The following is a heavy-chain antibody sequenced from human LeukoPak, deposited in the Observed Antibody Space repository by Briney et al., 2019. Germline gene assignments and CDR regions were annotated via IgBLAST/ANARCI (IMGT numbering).Heavy chain of an antibody. J-gene: IGHJ4*02. CDR1: GFSFSAHW. Sequence: GGSLRLSCAASGFSFSAHWMNWVRQAPGKGLEWVANIKQDGSEKYYVDSVKGRFTISRDNAKNSVYLQMNSLRVEDTAVYYCARDVAADYWGQGTLVTVSS. CDR3: ARDVAADY. V-gene: IGHV3-7*04. D-gene: IGHD6-25*01. CDR2: IKQDGSEK.